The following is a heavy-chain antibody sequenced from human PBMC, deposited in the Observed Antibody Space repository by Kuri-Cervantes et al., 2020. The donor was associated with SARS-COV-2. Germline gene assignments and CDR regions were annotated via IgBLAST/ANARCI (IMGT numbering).Heavy chain of an antibody. CDR3: ARDPATVTTGIGMDV. J-gene: IGHJ6*02. CDR2: INPSGCGT. D-gene: IGHD4-17*01. Sequence: ASVKVSCKASGYTFTTYYIHWLRQAPGQGLEWMGIINPSGCGTSYVQKFQGRVAVTRDTPTSIVYMELSSRRSEDTAGYYCARDPATVTTGIGMDVWGQGTTVTVSS. V-gene: IGHV1-46*01. CDR1: GYTFTTYY.